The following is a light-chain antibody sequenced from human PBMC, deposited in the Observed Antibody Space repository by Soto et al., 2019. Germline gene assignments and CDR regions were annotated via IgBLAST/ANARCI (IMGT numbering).Light chain of an antibody. CDR1: QSISSW. CDR3: QHYNTYPWT. Sequence: DIQMTQSPSILSASVGDIVTITFRASQSISSWLALYQQKPGKAPNLLIHKASHLESGVPSRFSGSGSGTEITLTISSLQPGDFATYYCQHYNTYPWTFGQGTKVDIK. J-gene: IGKJ1*01. CDR2: KAS. V-gene: IGKV1-5*03.